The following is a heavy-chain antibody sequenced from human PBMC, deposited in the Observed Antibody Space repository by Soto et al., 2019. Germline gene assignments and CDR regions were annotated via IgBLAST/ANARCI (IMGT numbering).Heavy chain of an antibody. V-gene: IGHV1-3*01. CDR3: ARDLRITIFGVVTAGDFYFDY. J-gene: IGHJ4*02. CDR1: GYTFTSYA. D-gene: IGHD3-3*01. Sequence: GASVKVSCKASGYTFTSYAMHWVHQAPGQRLEWMGWINAGNGNTKYSQKFQGRVTITRDTSASTAYMELSSLRSEDTAVYYCARDLRITIFGVVTAGDFYFDYWGQGTLVTVSS. CDR2: INAGNGNT.